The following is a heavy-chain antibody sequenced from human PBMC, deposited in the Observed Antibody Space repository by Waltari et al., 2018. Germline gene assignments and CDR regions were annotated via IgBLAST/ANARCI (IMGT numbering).Heavy chain of an antibody. CDR3: AREVNYYDSSGIDY. CDR1: GYTFTGYY. V-gene: IGHV1-2*06. Sequence: QVQLVQSGAEVKKPGASVKVSCKASGYTFTGYYMHWVRQAPGQGLEWMGRINPNNGGTNQAQKFQGKVTMTRETANNTAYMELSRLRSDDTAVYYCAREVNYYDSSGIDYWGQGTLVTVSS. J-gene: IGHJ4*02. CDR2: INPNNGGT. D-gene: IGHD3-22*01.